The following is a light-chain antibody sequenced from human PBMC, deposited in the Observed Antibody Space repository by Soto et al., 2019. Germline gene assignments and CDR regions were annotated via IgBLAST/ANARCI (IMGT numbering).Light chain of an antibody. CDR3: CSYAGSHYV. Sequence: QSVLIQPRSVSGSPGQSVTISCTGTSSDVGGYSFVSWYQQHPGKAPKLMIYDVSKRPSGVPDRFSGSKSGNTASLTISGLHAADEADYYCCSYAGSHYVFGTGTKVTVL. V-gene: IGLV2-11*01. CDR1: SSDVGGYSF. J-gene: IGLJ1*01. CDR2: DVS.